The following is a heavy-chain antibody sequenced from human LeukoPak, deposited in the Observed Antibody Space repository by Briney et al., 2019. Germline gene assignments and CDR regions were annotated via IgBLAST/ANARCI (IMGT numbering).Heavy chain of an antibody. D-gene: IGHD5-24*01. Sequence: SVKVSCKASGGTFSSYAISWVRQAPGQGLEWMGRIIPILGIANYAQKFQGRVTITADKSTSTAYMELSSLRSEDTAVYYCARVVEMATIGWFDPWGQGTLVTVSS. CDR1: GGTFSSYA. V-gene: IGHV1-69*04. CDR2: IIPILGIA. CDR3: ARVVEMATIGWFDP. J-gene: IGHJ5*02.